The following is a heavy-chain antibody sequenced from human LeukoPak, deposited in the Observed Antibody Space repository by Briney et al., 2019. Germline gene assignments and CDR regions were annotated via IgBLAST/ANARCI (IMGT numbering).Heavy chain of an antibody. V-gene: IGHV5-51*01. D-gene: IGHD2-2*01. CDR3: ARRSTSWYRGNFYYYMDV. Sequence: GESLKLSCKGSGYTFSSFWIGWVRQMPGKGLEWMGIIYPGDSDTIYSPSFQGQVTISADRSINTAYLQWNSLKASDTAIYYCARRSTSWYRGNFYYYMDVWGKGTTVTVSS. CDR1: GYTFSSFW. J-gene: IGHJ6*03. CDR2: IYPGDSDT.